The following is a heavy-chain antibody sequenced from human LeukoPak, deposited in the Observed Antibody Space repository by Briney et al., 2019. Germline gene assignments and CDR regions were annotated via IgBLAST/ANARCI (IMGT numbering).Heavy chain of an antibody. D-gene: IGHD6-19*01. Sequence: PSQTLSLTCTVSGGSISGGSYYWSWIRQPAGKGLEWIGRIYTSGSTNYNPSLKSRVTISVDTSKNQFSLKLSSVTAAGTAVYYCARGSYSSGWSPGYYFDYWGQGTLVTVSS. CDR1: GGSISGGSYY. CDR3: ARGSYSSGWSPGYYFDY. J-gene: IGHJ4*02. V-gene: IGHV4-61*02. CDR2: IYTSGST.